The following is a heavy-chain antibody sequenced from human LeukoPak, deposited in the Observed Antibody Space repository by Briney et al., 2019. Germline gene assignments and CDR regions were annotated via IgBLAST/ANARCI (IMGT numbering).Heavy chain of an antibody. V-gene: IGHV3-23*01. J-gene: IGHJ5*02. CDR1: GFTFSSYA. CDR3: AKDQVQWLVGWFDP. Sequence: GGSLRLSCAASGFTFSSYARSWVRQAPGKGLEWVSAISGSGGSTYYADSVKGRFTISRDNSKNTLYLQMNSLRAEDTAVYYCAKDQVQWLVGWFDPWGQGTLVTVSS. D-gene: IGHD6-19*01. CDR2: ISGSGGST.